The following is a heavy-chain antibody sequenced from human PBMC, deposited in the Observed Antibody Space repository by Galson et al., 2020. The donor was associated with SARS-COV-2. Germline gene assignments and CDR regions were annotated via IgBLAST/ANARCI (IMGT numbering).Heavy chain of an antibody. V-gene: IGHV1-18*04. D-gene: IGHD6-19*01. CDR2: VNPSNGHA. CDR1: GYTFTSYS. J-gene: IGHJ4*02. Sequence: ASVQVSSKASGYTFTSYSLGWVRHAPGQRLEWMVWVNPSNGHATYAQKFQGRVAMTTDTSTNTAYMELRSLSSDDTAIYYCARDQGGWYFSVQYWGQGTRVSVSS. CDR3: ARDQGGWYFSVQY.